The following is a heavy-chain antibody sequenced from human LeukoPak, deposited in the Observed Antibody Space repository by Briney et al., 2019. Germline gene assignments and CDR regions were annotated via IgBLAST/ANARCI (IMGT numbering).Heavy chain of an antibody. J-gene: IGHJ6*03. CDR2: VSGTGGST. CDR1: GFTFSNYA. CDR3: ARVYYYYYMDV. Sequence: GGSLRLSCAASGFTFSNYAMNWVRQAPGEGLEWVSGVSGTGGSTYYADSVKGRFSISRDNAKNTLYLQMNSLRAEDTAVYYCARVYYYYYMDVWGKGTTVAVSS. V-gene: IGHV3-23*01.